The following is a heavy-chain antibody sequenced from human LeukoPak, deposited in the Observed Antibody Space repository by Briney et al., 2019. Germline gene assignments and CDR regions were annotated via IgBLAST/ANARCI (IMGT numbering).Heavy chain of an antibody. D-gene: IGHD3-10*01. Sequence: GGSLRLSCAASGFTLSSYTMNWVRQAPGKGLEWVSSITSPSSYIYYADSVRGRFTISRDNAKNSLYLQINSLRAEDTAIYYCARDLYGSGSYWGQGTLVTVSS. CDR3: ARDLYGSGSY. CDR1: GFTLSSYT. CDR2: ITSPSSYI. V-gene: IGHV3-21*01. J-gene: IGHJ4*02.